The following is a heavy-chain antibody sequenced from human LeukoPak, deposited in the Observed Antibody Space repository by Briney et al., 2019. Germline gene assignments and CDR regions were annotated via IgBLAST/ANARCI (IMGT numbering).Heavy chain of an antibody. CDR2: MNPNSGNT. Sequence: ASVKLSCKASGYTFTNYDINWVRQATGQGLEWMGWMNPNSGNTGYAQSFQGRVTLTRNTSINTAYMELSSLRSEDTAVYYCARVTVTVEVDYWGQGTLVTVSS. CDR3: ARVTVTVEVDY. CDR1: GYTFTNYD. D-gene: IGHD4-17*01. V-gene: IGHV1-8*01. J-gene: IGHJ4*02.